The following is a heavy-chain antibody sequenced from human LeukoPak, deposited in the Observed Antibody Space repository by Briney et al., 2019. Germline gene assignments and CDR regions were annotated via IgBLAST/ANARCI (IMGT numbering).Heavy chain of an antibody. D-gene: IGHD3-10*01. Sequence: SETLSLTCTVSGGSISSYYWSWIRQPPGKGLEWIGYIYYSGSTNYNPSLKSRVTISVDTSKNQFSLKLSSVTAVDTAVYYCASTLITMVRGVIADWGQGTLVTVSS. CDR3: ASTLITMVRGVIAD. V-gene: IGHV4-59*08. CDR2: IYYSGST. J-gene: IGHJ4*02. CDR1: GGSISSYY.